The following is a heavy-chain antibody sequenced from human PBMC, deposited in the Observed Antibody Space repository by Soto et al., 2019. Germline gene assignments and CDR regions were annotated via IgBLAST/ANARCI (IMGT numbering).Heavy chain of an antibody. Sequence: QVQLQQWGAGLLKSSETLSLTCAVFGGSFSGYYWSWIRQPPGKGLEWIGEINHRGSTNYNPSLKSRVIISVDTSKNQFSLKLSSVTAADTAVYYCATTTWNHNWFDPWGQGTLVTVSS. CDR3: ATTTWNHNWFDP. CDR1: GGSFSGYY. D-gene: IGHD1-1*01. V-gene: IGHV4-34*01. J-gene: IGHJ5*02. CDR2: INHRGST.